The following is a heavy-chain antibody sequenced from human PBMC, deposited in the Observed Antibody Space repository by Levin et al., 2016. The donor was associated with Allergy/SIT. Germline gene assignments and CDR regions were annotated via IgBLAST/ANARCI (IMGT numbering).Heavy chain of an antibody. CDR3: AKASVVGTGVFEY. V-gene: IGHV3-23*01. D-gene: IGHD6-13*01. Sequence: GGSLRLSCAASGFNFNGYAMSWVRQAPGKGLEWVSSISGSGGSTYYADSVKGRFTISRDNSKNMLYVQMNSLRAEDTAVYYCAKASVVGTGVFEYWGQGTLVTVSS. CDR1: GFNFNGYA. J-gene: IGHJ4*02. CDR2: ISGSGGST.